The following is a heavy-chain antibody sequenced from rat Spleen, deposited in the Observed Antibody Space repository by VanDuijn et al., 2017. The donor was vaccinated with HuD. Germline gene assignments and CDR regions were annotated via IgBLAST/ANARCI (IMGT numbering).Heavy chain of an antibody. CDR3: ARQGRDGLAY. Sequence: EVQLVESGGGLVQPGRSLKLSCAASGFTFSNYYMAWVRQAPTKGLEWVASISTVGGSTFYRDSVKGRFTVSRDNAKSTLYLQMDSLRSEDTATYYCARQGRDGLAYWGQGTLVTVSS. D-gene: IGHD4-1*01. CDR2: ISTVGGST. V-gene: IGHV5-25*01. CDR1: GFTFSNYY. J-gene: IGHJ3*01.